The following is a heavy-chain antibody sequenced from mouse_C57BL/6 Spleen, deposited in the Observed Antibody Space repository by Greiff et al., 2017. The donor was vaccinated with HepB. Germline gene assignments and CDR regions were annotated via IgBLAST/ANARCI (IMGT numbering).Heavy chain of an antibody. Sequence: VQLQASGAELVRPGTSVKMSCKASGYTFTNYWIGWAKQRPGHGLEWIGDFYPGGGYTNYNEKFKVKATLTADKSSSTAYMQFRSLTSKDSAIYYCERSDYSNYLFDYWGQGTTLTVSS. V-gene: IGHV1-63*01. CDR2: FYPGGGYT. CDR3: ERSDYSNYLFDY. CDR1: GYTFTNYW. J-gene: IGHJ2*01. D-gene: IGHD2-5*01.